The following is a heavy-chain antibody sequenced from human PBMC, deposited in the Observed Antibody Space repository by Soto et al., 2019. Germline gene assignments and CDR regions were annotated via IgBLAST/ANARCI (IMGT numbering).Heavy chain of an antibody. J-gene: IGHJ3*02. CDR1: GFTFSSYW. V-gene: IGHV3-7*01. D-gene: IGHD4-17*01. Sequence: GGSLRLSCAASGFTFSSYWMSWVRQAPGKGLEWVANIKQDGSEKYYVDSVKGRFTISRDNAKNSLYLQMNSLRAEDTAVYYCARDAYGDYNDAFDIWGQGTMVTVSS. CDR3: ARDAYGDYNDAFDI. CDR2: IKQDGSEK.